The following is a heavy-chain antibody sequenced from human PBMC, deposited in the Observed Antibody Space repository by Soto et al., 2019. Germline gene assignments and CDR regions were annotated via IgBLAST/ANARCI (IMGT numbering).Heavy chain of an antibody. CDR1: GFSLTTYDMG. D-gene: IGHD4-17*01. CDR2: IYWDDDK. CDR3: AHAGDYDLLTFDH. Sequence: QITLKESGPTLVRPAQTLTLTCAFSGFSLTTYDMGVAWIRQPPGKALVWLALIYWDDDKRYSPSLKDRLAISKDTSRNQVVLTITNMDPGDTATYFCAHAGDYDLLTFDHWGPGTLVTVSS. J-gene: IGHJ4*02. V-gene: IGHV2-5*02.